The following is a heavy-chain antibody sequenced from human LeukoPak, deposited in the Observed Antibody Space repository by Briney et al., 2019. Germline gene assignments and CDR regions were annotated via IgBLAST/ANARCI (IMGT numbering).Heavy chain of an antibody. V-gene: IGHV3-53*01. J-gene: IGHJ4*02. Sequence: AGGSLRLSCAASGFTVSSNYMNWVRQAPGKGLEWVSVIYGGGNIYYADSVKGRFTISRDNSKNTLYLQMNSLRAEDTAVYYCARWAGYNYPYYFDYWGQGTLVTVSS. CDR2: IYGGGNI. D-gene: IGHD5-24*01. CDR1: GFTVSSNY. CDR3: ARWAGYNYPYYFDY.